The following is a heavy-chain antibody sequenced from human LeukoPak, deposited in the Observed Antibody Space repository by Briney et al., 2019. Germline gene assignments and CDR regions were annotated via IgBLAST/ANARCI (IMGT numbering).Heavy chain of an antibody. CDR1: GFTFSTYA. J-gene: IGHJ4*02. V-gene: IGHV3-21*01. D-gene: IGHD6-19*01. CDR3: ARGLIAVAVNFDY. Sequence: AGGSLRLSCAASGFTFSTYAMTWVRQAPGKGLEWVSSISSSSSYIYYADSVKGRFTISRENAKNSLYLQMNSLRAEDTAVYYCARGLIAVAVNFDYWGQGTLVTVSS. CDR2: ISSSSSYI.